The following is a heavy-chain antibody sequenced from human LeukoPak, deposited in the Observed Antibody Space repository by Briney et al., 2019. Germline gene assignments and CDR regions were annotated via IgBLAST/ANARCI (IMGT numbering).Heavy chain of an antibody. J-gene: IGHJ4*02. CDR3: AKDRGYSGSYLFDY. CDR1: RSIFSNYA. Sequence: GGSLRLSCAASRSIFSNYAMSWVRQAPGKGLEWVSGLSGSGNTRYYADSVKGRFTISRDNSKNTLFLQMNSLRAEDTAVYYCAKDRGYSGSYLFDYWGQGTLVTVSS. V-gene: IGHV3-23*01. CDR2: LSGSGNTR. D-gene: IGHD1-26*01.